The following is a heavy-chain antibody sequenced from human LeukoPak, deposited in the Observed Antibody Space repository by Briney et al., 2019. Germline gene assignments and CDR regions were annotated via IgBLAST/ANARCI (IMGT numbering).Heavy chain of an antibody. CDR1: GGSFSGYY. D-gene: IGHD6-19*01. V-gene: IGHV4-34*01. CDR2: INHSGST. Sequence: NTSETLSLTCSVYGGSFSGYYWSWIRQPPGKGLEWIGEINHSGSTNYNPSLKSRVTISVDTSKNQFSLKLSSVTAADTAVYYCASFKWLRNWGQGTLVTVSS. CDR3: ASFKWLRN. J-gene: IGHJ4*02.